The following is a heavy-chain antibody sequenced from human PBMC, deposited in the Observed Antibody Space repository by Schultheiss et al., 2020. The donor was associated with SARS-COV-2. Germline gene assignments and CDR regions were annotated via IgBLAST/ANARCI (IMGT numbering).Heavy chain of an antibody. CDR1: GYTLTELS. CDR3: ARGGYCSGGSCAGGAFDI. CDR2: INPNSGGT. D-gene: IGHD2-15*01. V-gene: IGHV1-2*02. J-gene: IGHJ3*02. Sequence: ASVKVSCKVSGYTLTELSMHWVRQAPGQGLEWMGWINPNSGGTNYAQKFQGRVTMTRDTSISTAYMELSRLRSDDTAVYYCARGGYCSGGSCAGGAFDIWGQGTMVTVSS.